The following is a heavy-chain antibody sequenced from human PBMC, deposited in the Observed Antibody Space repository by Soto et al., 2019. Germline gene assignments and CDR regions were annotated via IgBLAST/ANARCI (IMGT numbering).Heavy chain of an antibody. CDR1: GFTFSSYA. CDR3: TRDLGDFWNGYSDPAGRHYGMDV. Sequence: PGGSLRLSCAASGFTFSSYAMSWVRQAPGMGLEWVGFIRTKPYGGTTEYAASVKGRFTISRDDSKSVAYLQMNSLKTADTAVYYCTRDLGDFWNGYSDPAGRHYGMDVWGQGTTVTVSS. CDR2: IRTKPYGGTT. D-gene: IGHD3-3*01. J-gene: IGHJ6*02. V-gene: IGHV3-49*04.